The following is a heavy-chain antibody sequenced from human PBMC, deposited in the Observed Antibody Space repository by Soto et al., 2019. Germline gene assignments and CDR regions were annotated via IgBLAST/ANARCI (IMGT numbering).Heavy chain of an antibody. CDR1: GGFVNSDTHS. J-gene: IGHJ6*02. Sequence: SETLSLTCTVSGGFVNSDTHSWSWIRQTPGKRLEWIGFIYSGGSTKNPSLRSRVTMSVDTSKNQFSLKLRSVVVADTAVYHCARFVRSCSATTCSTRADVWGQGITVTVSS. V-gene: IGHV4-61*01. D-gene: IGHD2-2*01. CDR2: IYSGGST. CDR3: ARFVRSCSATTCSTRADV.